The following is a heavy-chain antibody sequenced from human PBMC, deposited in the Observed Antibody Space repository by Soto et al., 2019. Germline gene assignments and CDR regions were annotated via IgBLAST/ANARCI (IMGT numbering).Heavy chain of an antibody. J-gene: IGHJ4*02. CDR3: ARGGNSGWPPFV. CDR1: GGSISSSTYY. V-gene: IGHV4-39*02. D-gene: IGHD6-19*01. CDR2: ISYSGNT. Sequence: SETLSLTCTVSGGSISSSTYYWGWIRQPPGKGLEWIATISYSGNTYYNPSLKSRVTMAVDTSKNQFSLKLTSVTAADTAVYYWARGGNSGWPPFVWGQGTLVTVSS.